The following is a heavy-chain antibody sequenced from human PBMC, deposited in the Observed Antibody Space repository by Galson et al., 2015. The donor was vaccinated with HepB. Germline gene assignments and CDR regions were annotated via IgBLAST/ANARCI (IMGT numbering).Heavy chain of an antibody. J-gene: IGHJ6*02. CDR3: AKQLYRRSWFEYYGMDV. D-gene: IGHD6-13*01. V-gene: IGHV3-30*02. Sequence: SLRLSCAASGFTFSRYSMHWVRQAPGTGLDWVAFIRYDEPKKEYADSVKGRFTISRDNSKNTLFLRMDSLKAEDTAVYYCAKQLYRRSWFEYYGMDVWGQGTTVTVSS. CDR2: IRYDEPKK. CDR1: GFTFSRYS.